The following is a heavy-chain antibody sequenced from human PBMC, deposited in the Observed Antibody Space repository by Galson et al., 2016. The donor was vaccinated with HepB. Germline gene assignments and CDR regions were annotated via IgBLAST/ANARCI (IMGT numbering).Heavy chain of an antibody. Sequence: SETLSLTCAVSGGSLSGYYWSWIRQPPGKGLEWIGEISNSGSTNHNPSLKSRVTISPDTSRNQFSLILTPVTAADTAVYYCTRGRGIALWGQGTLVTVSS. J-gene: IGHJ4*02. CDR1: GGSLSGYY. V-gene: IGHV4-34*01. CDR2: ISNSGST. CDR3: TRGRGIAL.